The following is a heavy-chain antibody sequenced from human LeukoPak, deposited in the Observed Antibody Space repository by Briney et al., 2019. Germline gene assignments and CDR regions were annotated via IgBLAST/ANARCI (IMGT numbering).Heavy chain of an antibody. V-gene: IGHV5-51*01. CDR2: IYTDDSET. CDR3: AGHEDTAMIDY. D-gene: IGHD5-18*01. Sequence: ESLKISCKGSGYIFTSYWIGWVRQMPGKSLEWMGIIYTDDSETRYSPSFHGKVTISADKSISTAYLQWSSLKAADTAMYYCAGHEDTAMIDYWGQGTLVTVSS. CDR1: GYIFTSYW. J-gene: IGHJ4*02.